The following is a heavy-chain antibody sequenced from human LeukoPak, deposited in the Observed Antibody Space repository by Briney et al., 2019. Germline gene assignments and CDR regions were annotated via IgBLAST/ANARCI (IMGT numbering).Heavy chain of an antibody. J-gene: IGHJ4*02. V-gene: IGHV3-73*01. D-gene: IGHD3-9*01. CDR3: TRVLRYPDY. CDR1: GGSISSYY. Sequence: PSETLSLTCTVSGGSISSYYWSWIRQPPGKGLEWIGRIRSKANRYATAYAASVKGRFTISRDDSKNTAFLQMNSLKTEDTAVYYCTRVLRYPDYWGQGTLVTVSS. CDR2: IRSKANRYAT.